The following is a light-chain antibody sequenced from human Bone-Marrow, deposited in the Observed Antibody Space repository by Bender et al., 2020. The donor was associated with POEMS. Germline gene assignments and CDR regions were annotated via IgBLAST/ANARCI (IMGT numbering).Light chain of an antibody. J-gene: IGLJ1*01. CDR3: QSADSSSTYV. V-gene: IGLV3-25*02. Sequence: VVTQEPSLTVSPGGTVTPTCGSSTGAVTSDHYPYWFQQKPGQAPVLLIYKDTERPSGIPERFSGSSSGTSVILTISGVQADDEADYYCQSADSSSTYVFGTGTKVTVL. CDR1: VTSDHY. CDR2: KDT.